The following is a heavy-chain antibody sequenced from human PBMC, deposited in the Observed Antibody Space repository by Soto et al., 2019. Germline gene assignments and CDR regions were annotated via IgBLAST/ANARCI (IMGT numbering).Heavy chain of an antibody. CDR3: ARGHLWAGANDAFDI. CDR2: INHSGST. D-gene: IGHD5-18*01. J-gene: IGHJ3*02. CDR1: GGSFSGYY. V-gene: IGHV4-34*01. Sequence: SETLSLTCAVYGGSFSGYYWSWIRQPPGKGLEWIGEINHSGSTNYNPSLKSRVTISVDTSKNQFSLKLSSVTAADTAVYYCARGHLWAGANDAFDIWGQGTMVTVS.